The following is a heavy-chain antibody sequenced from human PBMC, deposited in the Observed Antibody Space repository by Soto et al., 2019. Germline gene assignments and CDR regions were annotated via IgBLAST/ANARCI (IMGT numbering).Heavy chain of an antibody. V-gene: IGHV1-69*02. CDR1: AGTFSNYI. CDR2: TVPFLNVT. D-gene: IGHD2-21*01. CDR3: AIILGKIENYQYHYGIDI. J-gene: IGHJ6*02. Sequence: QVQLLQSGAEVKKPGSSVKVSCKASAGTFSNYIISWVRQAPGHGLEWMGRTVPFLNVTNYAQKFQDRVTNTANNSTNISYMALDSLRSEDSAIYYCAIILGKIENYQYHYGIDIWGQGTTVTVSS.